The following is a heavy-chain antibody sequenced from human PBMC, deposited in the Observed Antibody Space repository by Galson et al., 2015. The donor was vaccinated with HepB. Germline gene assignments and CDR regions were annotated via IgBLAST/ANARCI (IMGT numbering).Heavy chain of an antibody. CDR1: GFSLSTGGMC. Sequence: PALVKPTQTLSLTCTFPGFSLSTGGMCVSWIRQPPGKALEWLALIDWEDDKYYSTFLKTRLTISKDTSKNQVVLTMTNMDPADTATYYCARLDYDSSGYYVDYWGQGTLVTVSS. CDR2: IDWEDDK. CDR3: ARLDYDSSGYYVDY. D-gene: IGHD3-22*01. J-gene: IGHJ4*02. V-gene: IGHV2-70*01.